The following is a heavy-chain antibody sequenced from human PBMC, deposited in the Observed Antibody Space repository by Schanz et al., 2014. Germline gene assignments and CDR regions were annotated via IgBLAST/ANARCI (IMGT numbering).Heavy chain of an antibody. CDR2: TRNRANNYFT. CDR3: TRVTISPEGHDLAV. D-gene: IGHD3-3*01. J-gene: IGHJ6*02. CDR1: GFTFSAYY. V-gene: IGHV3-72*01. Sequence: EVQLVESGGGLVKPGGSLRLSCAASGFTFSAYYMDWVRQAPGKGLEWVGRTRNRANNYFTEYAASVKGRFTISRDDSKNSLYLQMSSQKSKDTALYYCTRVTISPEGHDLAVWRRGTTVTVSS.